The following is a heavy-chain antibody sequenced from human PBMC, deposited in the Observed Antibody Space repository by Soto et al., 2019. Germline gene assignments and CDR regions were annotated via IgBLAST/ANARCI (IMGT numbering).Heavy chain of an antibody. Sequence: PGGSLRLTSTASGFTVRSNYMSWVRQAPGKGLEWVSVIYSGGSTYYADSVKGRFTISRDNSKNTLYLQMNSLRAEDTAVYYCARERTISKNYGMDVWGQGTTVTVS. D-gene: IGHD3-3*01. CDR2: IYSGGST. CDR3: ARERTISKNYGMDV. J-gene: IGHJ6*02. V-gene: IGHV3-53*01. CDR1: GFTVRSNY.